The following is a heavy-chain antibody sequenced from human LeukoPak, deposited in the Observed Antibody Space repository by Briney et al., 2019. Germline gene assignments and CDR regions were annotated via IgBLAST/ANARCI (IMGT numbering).Heavy chain of an antibody. J-gene: IGHJ4*02. CDR2: INHSGST. CDR3: ARHVGPAYCGGDCPSYFDY. Sequence: PSETLSLTCAVYGGSFSGYYWSWIRQPPGKGLEWIGEINHSGSTNYNPSLKSRVTISVDTSKNQFSLKLSSVTAADTAVYYCARHVGPAYCGGDCPSYFDYWGQGTLVTVSS. V-gene: IGHV4-34*01. D-gene: IGHD2-21*02. CDR1: GGSFSGYY.